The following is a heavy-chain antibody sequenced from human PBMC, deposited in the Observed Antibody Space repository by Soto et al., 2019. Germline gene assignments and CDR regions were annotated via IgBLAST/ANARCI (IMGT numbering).Heavy chain of an antibody. J-gene: IGHJ5*02. V-gene: IGHV3-48*03. Sequence: GSLRVSFSGSGFTFRSYEMNGVRQAPGNGLEWVSYISSSGSTIYYADSVKGRFTISRDNAKNSLYLQMNSLRAEDTAVYYCASYGEVAWFDPWGQGTLVTASS. D-gene: IGHD4-17*01. CDR1: GFTFRSYE. CDR2: ISSSGSTI. CDR3: ASYGEVAWFDP.